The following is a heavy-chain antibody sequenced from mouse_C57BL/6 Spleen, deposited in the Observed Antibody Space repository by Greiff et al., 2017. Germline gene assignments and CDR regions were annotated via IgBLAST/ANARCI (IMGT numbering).Heavy chain of an antibody. Sequence: VHLVESGGGLVKPGGSLKLSCAASGFTFSSYAMSWVRQTPEKRLEWVATISDGGSYTYYPDNVKGRFTISRDNAKNNLYLQMSHLKSEDTAMYYCARDGWLLNYWGQGTTLTVSS. D-gene: IGHD2-3*01. V-gene: IGHV5-4*01. CDR1: GFTFSSYA. CDR2: ISDGGSYT. J-gene: IGHJ2*01. CDR3: ARDGWLLNY.